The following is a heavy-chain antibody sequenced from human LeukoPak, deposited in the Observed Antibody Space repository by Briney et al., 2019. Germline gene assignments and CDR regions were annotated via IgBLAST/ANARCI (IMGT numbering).Heavy chain of an antibody. Sequence: GASVKVSCKASGYTFTGYYMHWVRQAPGQGLEWMGRIIPILGIANYAQKFQGRVTITADKSTSTAYMELSSLRSEDTAVYYCARFDGSGYYQYFQHWGQGTLVTVSS. CDR1: GYTFTGYY. CDR3: ARFDGSGYYQYFQH. J-gene: IGHJ1*01. D-gene: IGHD3-22*01. V-gene: IGHV1-69*02. CDR2: IIPILGIA.